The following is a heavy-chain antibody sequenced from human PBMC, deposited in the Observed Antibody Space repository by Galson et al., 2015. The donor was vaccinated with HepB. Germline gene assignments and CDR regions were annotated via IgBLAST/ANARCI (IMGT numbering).Heavy chain of an antibody. CDR1: GFTFNSYA. D-gene: IGHD4/OR15-4a*01. J-gene: IGHJ6*02. V-gene: IGHV3-23*01. CDR2: ISGSGGST. Sequence: SLRLSCAASGFTFNSYAMSWVRQAPGKGLEGVSAISGSGGSTYYADSVKGRFTISRDNSKNTLYLQMNSLRAEDTAVYYCAKDYARNYGDGHYYYYYGMDVWGQGTTVTVSS. CDR3: AKDYARNYGDGHYYYYYGMDV.